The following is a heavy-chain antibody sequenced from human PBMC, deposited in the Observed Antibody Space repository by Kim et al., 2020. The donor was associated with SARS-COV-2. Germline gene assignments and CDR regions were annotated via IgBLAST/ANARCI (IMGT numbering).Heavy chain of an antibody. V-gene: IGHV6-1*01. CDR1: GDSVSSNSAA. CDR2: TYYRSKWYK. Sequence: SQTLSLTCAISGDSVSSNSAAWNWIRQSPSRGLEWLGRTYYRSKWYKDYAVSVKSRITINPDTSKNLFSLHLNSVTPEDTAVYYCVRDHITSAVIYGMDVWGQGTTVTVSS. D-gene: IGHD6-13*01. J-gene: IGHJ6*02. CDR3: VRDHITSAVIYGMDV.